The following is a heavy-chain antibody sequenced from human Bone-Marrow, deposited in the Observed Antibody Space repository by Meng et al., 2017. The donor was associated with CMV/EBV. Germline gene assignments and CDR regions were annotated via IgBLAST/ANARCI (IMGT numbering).Heavy chain of an antibody. CDR1: GFTFSTCT. CDR3: ARRITIFGVVRGFGMDV. J-gene: IGHJ6*01. D-gene: IGHD3-3*01. CDR2: ISSSSSYI. Sequence: GESLKISCAASGFTFSTCTMNWVRQAPGKGLEWVSSISSSSSYIYYADSVKGRFTISRDNAKKSLYLQMNSLRAEDTAVYYCARRITIFGVVRGFGMDVWGQGTTVTVSS. V-gene: IGHV3-21*01.